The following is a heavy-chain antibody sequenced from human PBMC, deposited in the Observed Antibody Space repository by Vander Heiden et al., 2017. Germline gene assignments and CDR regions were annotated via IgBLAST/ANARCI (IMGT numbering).Heavy chain of an antibody. CDR3: AAGNDDSDYYFDD. J-gene: IGHJ4*02. CDR2: IVVGSGNT. V-gene: IGHV1-58*01. Sequence: QMQLVQSGPEVKKPGTSVKVSCKASGFTFTSSAVQWVRQARGQRLEWIGWIVVGSGNTNDAQYVQERVTITRDMSTSTAYMEIRRMRSEDTAVYCCAAGNDDSDYYFDDWGQGTLVTVSS. D-gene: IGHD3-22*01. CDR1: GFTFTSSA.